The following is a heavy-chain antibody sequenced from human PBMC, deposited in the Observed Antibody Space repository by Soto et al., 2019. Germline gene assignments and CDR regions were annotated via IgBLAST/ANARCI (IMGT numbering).Heavy chain of an antibody. J-gene: IGHJ6*02. Sequence: QVRLQESGPGLVKPSETLSLSCLVSGDSVGNGPYYWSWFGQSPGKELDGIAYIYYSGSTNVNPSLESRVNISIDMSKNQFFLELRSVTAADAAVYFCARVGSSCHSGGCYYYYGLGVWGQGTTVAISS. D-gene: IGHD1-26*01. CDR2: IYYSGST. V-gene: IGHV4-61*01. CDR3: ARVGSSCHSGGCYYYYGLGV. CDR1: GDSVGNGPYY.